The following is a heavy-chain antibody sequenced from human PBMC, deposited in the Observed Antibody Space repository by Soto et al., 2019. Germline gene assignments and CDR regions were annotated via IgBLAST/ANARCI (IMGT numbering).Heavy chain of an antibody. CDR3: ARLEGLATISYYFDY. V-gene: IGHV4-59*08. CDR1: GGSISSYY. Sequence: SETLSLTCTVSGGSISSYYWSWIRQPPGKGLEWIGYVYYSGYTNYNPSLKSRVTISVDTSKNQFSLKLNSVTAADSAVYFCARLEGLATISYYFDYWGQGTLVTVSS. J-gene: IGHJ4*02. CDR2: VYYSGYT. D-gene: IGHD3-9*01.